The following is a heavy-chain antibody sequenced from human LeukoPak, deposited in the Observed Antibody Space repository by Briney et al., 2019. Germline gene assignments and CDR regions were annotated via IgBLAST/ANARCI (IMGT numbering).Heavy chain of an antibody. V-gene: IGHV1-69*05. Sequence: SVKVPCKASGGTFSSYAISWVRQAPGQGLEWMGRIIPIFGTANYAQKFQGRVTITTDESTSTAYMELSSLRSEDTAVYYCAGQRWYSSSRRYYFDYWGQGTLVTVSS. D-gene: IGHD6-6*01. CDR2: IIPIFGTA. CDR3: AGQRWYSSSRRYYFDY. J-gene: IGHJ4*02. CDR1: GGTFSSYA.